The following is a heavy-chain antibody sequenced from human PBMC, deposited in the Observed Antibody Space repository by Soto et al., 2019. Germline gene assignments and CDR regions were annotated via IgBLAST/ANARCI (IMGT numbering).Heavy chain of an antibody. D-gene: IGHD2-2*01. CDR1: GYTFTNYG. J-gene: IGHJ5*02. V-gene: IGHV1-18*01. Sequence: ASVKVACKASGYTFTNYGISWVRKAPGQGLEWMGWISAYNGNTKYAQKLQGRVTMTTDNSKNTLYLQMNSLRAEDTAVYYCAKEKISTSCCNWFDPWGQGTLVTVSS. CDR3: AKEKISTSCCNWFDP. CDR2: ISAYNGNT.